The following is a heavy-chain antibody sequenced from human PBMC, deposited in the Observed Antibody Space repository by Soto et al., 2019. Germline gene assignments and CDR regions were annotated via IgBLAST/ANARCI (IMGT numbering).Heavy chain of an antibody. J-gene: IGHJ4*02. CDR1: GGSISSYY. V-gene: IGHV4-4*07. Sequence: SETLSLTCTVSGGSISSYYWSWIRQPAGKGLEWFGRIYTSGSTNYNPSLKSRVTMSVDTAKNQFSLKLSSVTAADTAVDYCAREIPRDYYDSSGYYYGLFDYWGQGTLVTVSS. CDR3: AREIPRDYYDSSGYYYGLFDY. CDR2: IYTSGST. D-gene: IGHD3-22*01.